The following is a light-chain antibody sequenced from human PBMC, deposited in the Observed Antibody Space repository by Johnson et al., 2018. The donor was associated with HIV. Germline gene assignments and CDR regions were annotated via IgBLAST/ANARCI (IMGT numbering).Light chain of an antibody. V-gene: IGLV1-51*02. CDR3: GTWDSSLRVGF. CDR2: EKN. CDR1: SSNVGNNY. Sequence: QSVLTQPPSVSAAPGQKVTISCSGTSSNVGNNYVSWYQQFPGTAPKLLIYEKNKRPSGIPDRFSASKSGTSATLGITGLQTGAEADYYCGTWDSSLRVGFFGTGTKVPVL. J-gene: IGLJ1*01.